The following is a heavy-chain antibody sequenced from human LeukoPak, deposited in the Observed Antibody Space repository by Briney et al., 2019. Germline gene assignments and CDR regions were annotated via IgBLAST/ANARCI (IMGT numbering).Heavy chain of an antibody. CDR3: ARKRCSGGSCYDDAFDI. Sequence: GGSLRLSCAASGFMFSNYDMHWVRQVSGKGLEWASGIGSAGDTYYPGSVKGRFTISRENAKNSLSLEMNSLGVEDTALYYCARKRCSGGSCYDDAFDIWGQGTMVTVSS. CDR2: IGSAGDT. CDR1: GFMFSNYD. J-gene: IGHJ3*02. V-gene: IGHV3-13*01. D-gene: IGHD2-15*01.